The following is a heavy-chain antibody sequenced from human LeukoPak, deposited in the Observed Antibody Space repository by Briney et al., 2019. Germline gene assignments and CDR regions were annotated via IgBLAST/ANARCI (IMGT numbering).Heavy chain of an antibody. CDR1: GGSISDAAYY. V-gene: IGHV4-31*03. Sequence: SQTLSLTCTVSGGSISDAAYYWSWIRQHPGEGLEWIGYIYFSGSTSYNPSLKSRVTISVDTSKNQFSLKLSSVTAADTAVYYCARGSETGYYDSSGYYLDAFDIWGQGTMVTVSS. D-gene: IGHD3-22*01. CDR2: IYFSGST. J-gene: IGHJ3*02. CDR3: ARGSETGYYDSSGYYLDAFDI.